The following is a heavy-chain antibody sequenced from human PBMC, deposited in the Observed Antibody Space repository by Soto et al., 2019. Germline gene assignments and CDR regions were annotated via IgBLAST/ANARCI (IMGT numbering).Heavy chain of an antibody. CDR2: IIPIFGTA. CDR3: ARDKSYDSSGYFEYYFDY. CDR1: GGTFSSYA. D-gene: IGHD3-22*01. J-gene: IGHJ4*02. V-gene: IGHV1-69*13. Sequence: GASVKVSCKASGGTFSSYAISWVRQAPGQGLEWMGGIIPIFGTANYAQKFQGRVTITADESTSTAYMELSSLRSEDTAVYYCARDKSYDSSGYFEYYFDYWGQGTLVTVSS.